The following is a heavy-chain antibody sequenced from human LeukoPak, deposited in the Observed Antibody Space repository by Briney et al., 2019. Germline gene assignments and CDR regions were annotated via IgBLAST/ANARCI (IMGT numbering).Heavy chain of an antibody. Sequence: ASVKVSCKASGYTFTGYYMHWVRQAPGQGLEWMGWINPNSGGTNYAQKFQGRVTMTRDTSISTAYMELSRLRSDDTAVYYCARDFLRGSCGYGYYFDYWGQRTLVTVSS. CDR3: ARDFLRGSCGYGYYFDY. V-gene: IGHV1-2*02. J-gene: IGHJ4*02. CDR1: GYTFTGYY. D-gene: IGHD5-18*01. CDR2: INPNSGGT.